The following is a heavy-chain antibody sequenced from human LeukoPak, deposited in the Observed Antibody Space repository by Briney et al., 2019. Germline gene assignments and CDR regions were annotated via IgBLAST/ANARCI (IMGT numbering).Heavy chain of an antibody. D-gene: IGHD3-22*01. CDR3: ARVTYYYDSSGYLGDAFDI. Sequence: PSETLSLTCAVYGGSFSGYYWSWIRQPPGKGLEWIGEINHSGSTNYNPSLKSRVTISVDTSKNQFSLKLCSVTAADTAVYYCARVTYYYDSSGYLGDAFDIWGQGTMVTVSS. V-gene: IGHV4-34*01. J-gene: IGHJ3*02. CDR2: INHSGST. CDR1: GGSFSGYY.